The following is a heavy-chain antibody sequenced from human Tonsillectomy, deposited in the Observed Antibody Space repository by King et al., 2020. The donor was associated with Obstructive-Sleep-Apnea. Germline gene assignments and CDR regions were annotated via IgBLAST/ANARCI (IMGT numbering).Heavy chain of an antibody. CDR2: INPNSGGT. CDR3: AGDPPPAFDSGSKNWFDP. Sequence: QLVQSGAEVKKPGASVKVSCKASGYTFTGYYIHWVRQAPGQGLEWMGWINPNSGGTNYAQKFQGRVTMTRDTSISTAYMELSRLRSDDTAVYYCAGDPPPAFDSGSKNWFDPWGQGTLVTVSS. J-gene: IGHJ5*02. V-gene: IGHV1-2*02. D-gene: IGHD3-10*01. CDR1: GYTFTGYY.